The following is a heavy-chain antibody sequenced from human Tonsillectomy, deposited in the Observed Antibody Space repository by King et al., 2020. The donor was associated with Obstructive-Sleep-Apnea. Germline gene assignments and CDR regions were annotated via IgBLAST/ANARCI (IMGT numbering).Heavy chain of an antibody. J-gene: IGHJ4*02. CDR2: ISAYTGNT. V-gene: IGHV1-18*01. Sequence: QLVQSGAEVKEPGASVKVSCKTSGYSFIYYGVAWVRQAPGHRLEWMGWISAYTGNTNYAQDFQGRVTVTTDTSTSTAYMVLRGLRSDDTAMYYCARGGYSSGYVGYFDFWGQGTLVTVSS. CDR1: GYSFIYYG. D-gene: IGHD2-8*02. CDR3: ARGGYSSGYVGYFDF.